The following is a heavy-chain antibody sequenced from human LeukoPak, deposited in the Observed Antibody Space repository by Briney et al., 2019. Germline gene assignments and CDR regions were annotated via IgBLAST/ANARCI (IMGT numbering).Heavy chain of an antibody. V-gene: IGHV3-23*01. D-gene: IGHD4-17*01. CDR2: ISTTT. CDR3: AKPIGPRYGDYHNSCFDS. CDR1: GFTFSSYA. J-gene: IGHJ5*01. Sequence: GGSLRLSCAASGFTFSSYAMSWIRRVPAKGLEWVSAISTTTYYADFVEGRFTISRDNSKNTLYLQMNSLRAEDTAVYYCAKPIGPRYGDYHNSCFDSWGQGTLVTVSS.